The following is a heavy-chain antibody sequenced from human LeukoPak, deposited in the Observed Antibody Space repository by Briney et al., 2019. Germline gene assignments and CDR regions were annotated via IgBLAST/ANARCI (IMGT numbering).Heavy chain of an antibody. Sequence: GRSLRLSCAASGFTFSSYGMHWVRQAPGKGLEWVAVIWYDGSNKYYADSVKGRFTISRDNSKNTLYLQMNSLRAEDTAVYYCARDGPLDTAMILGYWGQGTLVTVSS. CDR2: IWYDGSNK. J-gene: IGHJ4*02. CDR3: ARDGPLDTAMILGY. D-gene: IGHD5-18*01. CDR1: GFTFSSYG. V-gene: IGHV3-33*01.